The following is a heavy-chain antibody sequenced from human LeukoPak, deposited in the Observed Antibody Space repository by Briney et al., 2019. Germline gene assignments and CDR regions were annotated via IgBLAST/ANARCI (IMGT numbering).Heavy chain of an antibody. CDR1: GSTFSNAW. Sequence: GGSLRLSCAASGSTFSNAWMSWVRQAPGKGLEWVGRIKSKTDGGTTDYAAPVKGRFTISRDDSKNTLYLQMNSLKTEDTAVYYCTTDPAGIGGPNWFDPWGQGTLITVSS. CDR3: TTDPAGIGGPNWFDP. J-gene: IGHJ5*02. V-gene: IGHV3-15*01. CDR2: IKSKTDGGTT. D-gene: IGHD2/OR15-2a*01.